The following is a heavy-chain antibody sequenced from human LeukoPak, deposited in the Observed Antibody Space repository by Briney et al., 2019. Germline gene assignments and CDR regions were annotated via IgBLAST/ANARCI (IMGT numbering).Heavy chain of an antibody. CDR3: ARHSGTYYDY. J-gene: IGHJ4*02. Sequence: GGSLRLSCAASGFIFSSYWMSWVRQAPGKGLEWVANVKQDGSEQYYVDSVKGRFTISRGNAKNSLYLQMNNLRAEDTAVYYCARHSGTYYDYWGQGILVTVSS. CDR1: GFIFSSYW. CDR2: VKQDGSEQ. V-gene: IGHV3-7*01. D-gene: IGHD1-26*01.